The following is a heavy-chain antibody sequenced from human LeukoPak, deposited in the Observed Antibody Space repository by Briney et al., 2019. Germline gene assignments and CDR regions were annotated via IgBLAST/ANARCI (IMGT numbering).Heavy chain of an antibody. D-gene: IGHD6-13*01. V-gene: IGHV4-4*07. CDR1: GCSVSGYY. CDR2: SYSSGST. Sequence: SDTLSLTCTVSGCSVSGYYWSWIRQPAGEGLEWIGRSYSSGSTSYNTSLQSRVTISVDKSKNQFSLKLTSVTAADTAVYYCARDAYSRSYYWFDPWGQGTLVTVSS. J-gene: IGHJ5*02. CDR3: ARDAYSRSYYWFDP.